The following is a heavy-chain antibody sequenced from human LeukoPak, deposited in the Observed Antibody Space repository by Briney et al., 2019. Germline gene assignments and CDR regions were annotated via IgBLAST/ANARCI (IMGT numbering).Heavy chain of an antibody. Sequence: SETLSLTCSVSGASIASTSYYWGWVRQPPGKGLEWIGNIYHSGNTYYTSSLRSRVTISVDTSKNPFSLNLTSVTGADTAVYFCARVADSSGWFGDYFDNWGLGTLVTVSS. V-gene: IGHV4-39*02. J-gene: IGHJ4*02. CDR1: GASIASTSYY. D-gene: IGHD6-19*01. CDR3: ARVADSSGWFGDYFDN. CDR2: IYHSGNT.